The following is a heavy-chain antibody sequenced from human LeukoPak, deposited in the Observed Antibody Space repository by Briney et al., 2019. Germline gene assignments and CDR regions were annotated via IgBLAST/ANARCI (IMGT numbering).Heavy chain of an antibody. V-gene: IGHV1-69*04. CDR3: ARGSIVGATWAFDI. D-gene: IGHD1-26*01. CDR2: IIPILGIA. J-gene: IGHJ3*02. CDR1: GGTFSSYA. Sequence: SVKVSCKASGGTFSSYAISWVRQAPGQGLEWMGRIIPILGIANYAQKSQGRVTITADKSTSTAYMELSSLRSEDTAVYYCARGSIVGATWAFDIWGQGTMVTVSS.